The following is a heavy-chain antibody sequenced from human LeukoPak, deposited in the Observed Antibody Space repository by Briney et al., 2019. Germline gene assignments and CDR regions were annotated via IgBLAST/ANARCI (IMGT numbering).Heavy chain of an antibody. J-gene: IGHJ4*02. CDR2: ISISGTYI. CDR3: ARDLSATARAYDY. D-gene: IGHD1-26*01. CDR1: GFILSDYN. V-gene: IGHV3-21*01. Sequence: GGSLRLSCAASGFILSDYNMNWVRQAPGKGLEWVSFISISGTYITYADSVKGRFTISRDNAKNSLYLQMNSLRAEDTAVYSCARDLSATARAYDYWGQGTLVTVSP.